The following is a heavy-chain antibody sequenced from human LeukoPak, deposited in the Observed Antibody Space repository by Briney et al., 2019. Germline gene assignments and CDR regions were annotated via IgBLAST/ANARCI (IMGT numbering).Heavy chain of an antibody. CDR1: GDSINKYY. D-gene: IGHD3-10*01. CDR3: ARDYNDDRDYYYMDV. V-gene: IGHV4-59*12. Sequence: SETLSLTCTVSGDSINKYYWSWIRQSPGKGLEWLGYVHDSAGTIYNPSLKSRVTISVGTSKTQFSLKVTSVTAADTAVYYCARDYNDDRDYYYMDVWGKGTTVTVSS. CDR2: VHDSAGT. J-gene: IGHJ6*03.